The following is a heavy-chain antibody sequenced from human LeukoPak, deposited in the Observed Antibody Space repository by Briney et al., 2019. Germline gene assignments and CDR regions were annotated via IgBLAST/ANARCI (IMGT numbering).Heavy chain of an antibody. D-gene: IGHD6-19*01. CDR1: GFTLSSYA. J-gene: IGHJ3*02. V-gene: IGHV3-23*01. CDR2: ISGSCGGT. CDR3: AKGSSAWFLDAFDI. Sequence: GGSLRLSCAASGFTLSSYAMTWVRQAPGKGLEWVSAISGSCGGTYYADSVKGRFTISRDTSKNTLSLQMNSLRAEDTALYYCAKGSSAWFLDAFDIWGQGTMVTVSS.